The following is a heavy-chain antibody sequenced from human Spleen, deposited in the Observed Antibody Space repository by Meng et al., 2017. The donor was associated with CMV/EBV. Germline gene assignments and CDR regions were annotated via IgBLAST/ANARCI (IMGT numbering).Heavy chain of an antibody. CDR1: GGSISSSSYY. V-gene: IGHV4-39*01. D-gene: IGHD2-21*01. Sequence: GSLRLSCTVSGGSISSSSYYWGWISQPPGKGLEWIGIIYYSGSTYYNPSLKRRVTISVDTSKNQFCLKLSSVTAADTAVYYCSRPHNVDVWGQGTTVTVSS. CDR3: SRPHNVDV. CDR2: IYYSGST. J-gene: IGHJ6*02.